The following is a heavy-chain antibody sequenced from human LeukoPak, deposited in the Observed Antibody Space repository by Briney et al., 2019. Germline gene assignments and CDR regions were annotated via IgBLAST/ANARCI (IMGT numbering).Heavy chain of an antibody. D-gene: IGHD2-2*02. CDR1: GFTFSSYS. Sequence: GGSLRLSCAASGFTFSSYSMNWVRQAPGKGLEWVSSISSSSSYIYYADSVKGRFTISRDNSKDTLYLQMNSLRAEDTAVYYCAKDWYAGYCISTTCYTGFDYWGQGTLVTVSS. CDR3: AKDWYAGYCISTTCYTGFDY. CDR2: ISSSSSYI. J-gene: IGHJ4*02. V-gene: IGHV3-21*04.